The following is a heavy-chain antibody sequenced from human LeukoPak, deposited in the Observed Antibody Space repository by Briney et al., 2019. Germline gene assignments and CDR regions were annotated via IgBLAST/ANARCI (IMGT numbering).Heavy chain of an antibody. Sequence: ASVKVSCKASGYTFTSYYMHWVRQAPGQGLEWMGIINPSGGSTSYAQKFQGRVTMTRDTSTSTVYMELSSLRSEDTAVYYCARDLPRGPEYCSGGGCPSDNDYWGQGTLVTVSS. CDR3: ARDLPRGPEYCSGGGCPSDNDY. D-gene: IGHD2-15*01. V-gene: IGHV1-46*03. J-gene: IGHJ4*02. CDR1: GYTFTSYY. CDR2: INPSGGST.